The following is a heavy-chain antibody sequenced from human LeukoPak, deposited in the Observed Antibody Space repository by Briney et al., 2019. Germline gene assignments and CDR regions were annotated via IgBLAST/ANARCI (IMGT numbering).Heavy chain of an antibody. CDR2: ISGSGDFT. D-gene: IGHD3-9*01. Sequence: PGGSLRLSCAASGFTFINYAMSWVRQAPRKGLEWVSSISGSGDFTYYADSVKGRFTISRDNYKDTLYLQLNSLSAEDTALYYCAKAYGYFGWFAPWGQGTQVTVSS. V-gene: IGHV3-23*01. J-gene: IGHJ5*02. CDR1: GFTFINYA. CDR3: AKAYGYFGWFAP.